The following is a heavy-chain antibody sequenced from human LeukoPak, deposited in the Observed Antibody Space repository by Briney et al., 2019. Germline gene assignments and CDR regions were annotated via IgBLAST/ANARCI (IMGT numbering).Heavy chain of an antibody. CDR1: GYTFTSYA. CDR2: INAGNGNT. D-gene: IGHD2-2*03. V-gene: IGHV1-3*01. CDR3: ARDFGYCSSTSCYLNWFDP. J-gene: IGHJ5*02. Sequence: ASVKVSCKASGYTFTSYAMHWVRQAPGQRLEWMGWINAGNGNTKYSQKFQGRVTITGDTSASTAYMELSSLRSEDTAVYYCARDFGYCSSTSCYLNWFDPWGQGTLVTVSS.